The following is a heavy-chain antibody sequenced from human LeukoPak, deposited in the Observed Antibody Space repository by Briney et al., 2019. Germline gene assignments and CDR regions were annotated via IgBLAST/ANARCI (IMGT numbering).Heavy chain of an antibody. V-gene: IGHV3-23*01. CDR3: AKGTVVGSHFDY. J-gene: IGHJ4*02. CDR1: GFTFSSYA. CDR2: ISGSGGST. D-gene: IGHD2-15*01. Sequence: PGGSLRLSCAASGFTFSSYAMSWVRQAPGKGLEWVSAISGSGGSTYYADSVKGRFTISRDNSKNTLYVQMNSLRAEDTAVYYCAKGTVVGSHFDYWGQGTLVTVSS.